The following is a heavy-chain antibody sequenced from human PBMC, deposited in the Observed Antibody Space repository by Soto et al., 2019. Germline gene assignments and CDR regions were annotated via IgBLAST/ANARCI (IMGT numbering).Heavy chain of an antibody. J-gene: IGHJ4*02. D-gene: IGHD3-22*01. CDR2: IYDSGSP. CDR3: ARRGGGHSSGILSPPYFDY. Sequence: PSETLSLTCAVSGGSISGYYWSWIRQPPGKGLEWIGYIYDSGSPNYNPSLKSRVTISIDTSKNQFSLRLRSVTAADTAVYYCARRGGGHSSGILSPPYFDYWGQG. CDR1: GGSISGYY. V-gene: IGHV4-59*08.